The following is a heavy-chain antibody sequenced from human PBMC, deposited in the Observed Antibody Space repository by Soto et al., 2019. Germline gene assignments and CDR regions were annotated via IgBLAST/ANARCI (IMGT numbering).Heavy chain of an antibody. Sequence: GGSLRLSCAASGFTFSSYAMSWVRQAPGKGLEWVSAISGSGGSTYYADSVKGRFTISRDNSKNTLYLQMNSLRAEDTAVYYCAKDPYYDILTGYYKGNYFDYWGQGTLVTVSS. D-gene: IGHD3-9*01. CDR3: AKDPYYDILTGYYKGNYFDY. CDR2: ISGSGGST. CDR1: GFTFSSYA. V-gene: IGHV3-23*01. J-gene: IGHJ4*02.